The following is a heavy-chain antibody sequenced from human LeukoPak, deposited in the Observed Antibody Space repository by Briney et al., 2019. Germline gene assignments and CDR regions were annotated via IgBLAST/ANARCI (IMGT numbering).Heavy chain of an antibody. V-gene: IGHV3-7*01. Sequence: GGSLRLSCVASGFTFTSYWMGWVRQAPGKGLEWVANIKQDGSEKYYVDSVKSRFTISRDNAQNSLYLQMNSLGAEDTAVYYCARDPPRHYDFWSGYAFFDYWGQGTLVTVSS. D-gene: IGHD3-3*01. CDR1: GFTFTSYW. J-gene: IGHJ4*02. CDR2: IKQDGSEK. CDR3: ARDPPRHYDFWSGYAFFDY.